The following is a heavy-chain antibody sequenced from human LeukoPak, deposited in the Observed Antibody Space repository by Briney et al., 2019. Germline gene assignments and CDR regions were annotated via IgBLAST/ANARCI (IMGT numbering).Heavy chain of an antibody. CDR3: ARDGGQEDFDY. Sequence: GGSLRLSCAASGFTFSSYSMNWVRQAPGKGLEWVSSISSSSSYIYYADSVKGRFTISRDNAKNSLYLQMNSLRAEDTAVCYCARDGGQEDFDYWGQGTLVTVSS. CDR1: GFTFSSYS. J-gene: IGHJ4*02. V-gene: IGHV3-21*01. D-gene: IGHD2-15*01. CDR2: ISSSSSYI.